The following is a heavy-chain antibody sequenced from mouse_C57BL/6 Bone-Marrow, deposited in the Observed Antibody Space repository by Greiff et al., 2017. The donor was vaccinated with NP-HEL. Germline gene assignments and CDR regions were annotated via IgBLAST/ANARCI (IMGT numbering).Heavy chain of an antibody. CDR3: VVYYDYGGYYAMDY. J-gene: IGHJ4*01. CDR1: GFTFNTYA. CDR2: IRSKSSNYAT. Sequence: EVKVVESGGGLVQPKGSLKLSCAASGFTFNTYAMHWVRQAPGKGLEWVARIRSKSSNYATYYADSVKDRFTISRDDSQSMLYLQMNNLKTEDTAMYYCVVYYDYGGYYAMDYWGQGTSVTVSS. D-gene: IGHD2-4*01. V-gene: IGHV10-3*01.